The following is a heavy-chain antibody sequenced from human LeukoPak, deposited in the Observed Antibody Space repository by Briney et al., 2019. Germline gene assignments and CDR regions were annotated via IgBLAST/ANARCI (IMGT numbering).Heavy chain of an antibody. J-gene: IGHJ4*02. CDR1: GYTFTAYY. V-gene: IGHV1-2*02. CDR2: IYPNSGGT. CDR3: VRARSGYDYAFDY. D-gene: IGHD5-12*01. Sequence: GASVKVSCKASGYTFTAYYMHWVRQAPGQGLEWMGWIYPNSGGTHYAQDFQGRVTMTRHTSISTAYMELSRLTSDDTAVYYCVRARSGYDYAFDYWGQGTLVTVSS.